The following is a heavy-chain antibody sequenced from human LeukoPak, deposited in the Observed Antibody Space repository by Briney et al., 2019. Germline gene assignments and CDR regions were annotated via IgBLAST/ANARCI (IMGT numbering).Heavy chain of an antibody. Sequence: PSETLSLTCTVSGGSISSYYWSWIRQPAGKGLEWIGRIYTSESTNYNPSLKSRVTMSVDTSKNQFSLKLSSVTAADTAVYYCARALGYCSSTSCYTVDYFYYYMDVWGKGTTVTVSS. CDR1: GGSISSYY. J-gene: IGHJ6*03. D-gene: IGHD2-2*02. V-gene: IGHV4-4*07. CDR3: ARALGYCSSTSCYTVDYFYYYMDV. CDR2: IYTSEST.